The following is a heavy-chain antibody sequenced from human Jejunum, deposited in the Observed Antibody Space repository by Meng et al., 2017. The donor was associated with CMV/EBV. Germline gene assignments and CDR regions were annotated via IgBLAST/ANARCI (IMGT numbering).Heavy chain of an antibody. CDR2: IYYTGSS. V-gene: IGHV4-61*01. J-gene: IGHJ4*02. Sequence: CTVSGGAVTSGTSYWNWIRQPPGEGLEWIGWIYYTGSSSYNPSLKSRATITLDTSKNQFSLKVTSVTAADTAVYYCARSTTGPGDYWGQGTLVTVSS. CDR3: ARSTTGPGDY. CDR1: GGAVTSGTSY. D-gene: IGHD1-1*01.